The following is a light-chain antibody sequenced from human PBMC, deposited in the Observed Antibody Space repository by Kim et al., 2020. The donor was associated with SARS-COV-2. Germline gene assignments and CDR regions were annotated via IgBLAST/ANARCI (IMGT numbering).Light chain of an antibody. V-gene: IGLV3-21*04. CDR2: YDS. CDR1: KIGSKS. CDR3: QVWDSSSDHRV. J-gene: IGLJ3*02. Sequence: APGKTARITCGGNKIGSKSVLWYQKKPGQAHVLVIYYDSDWPSGIPERFSGSNSGNTATLTISRVEAGDEADYYCQVWDSSSDHRVFGGGTKLTVL.